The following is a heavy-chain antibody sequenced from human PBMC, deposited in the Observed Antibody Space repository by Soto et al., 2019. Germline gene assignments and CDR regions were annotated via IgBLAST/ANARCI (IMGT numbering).Heavy chain of an antibody. CDR1: GFTFSDYY. V-gene: IGHV3-11*01. CDR2: ISSSGSTI. D-gene: IGHD1-7*01. CDR3: ARDAVQYNWKYGDGRRYYGMDV. Sequence: GGSLRLSCAASGFTFSDYYMSWIRQAPGKGLEWVSYISSSGSTIYYADSVKGRFTISRDNAKNSLYLQMNSLRAEDTAVYYCARDAVQYNWKYGDGRRYYGMDVWGQGTTVTVSS. J-gene: IGHJ6*02.